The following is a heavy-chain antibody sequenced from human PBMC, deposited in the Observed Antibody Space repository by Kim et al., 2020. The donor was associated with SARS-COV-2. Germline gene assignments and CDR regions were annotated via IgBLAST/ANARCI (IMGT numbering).Heavy chain of an antibody. D-gene: IGHD5-12*01. CDR1: GFTFDDYA. Sequence: GGSLRLSCAASGFTFDDYAMHWVRQAPGKGLEWVSGISWNSGSIGYADSVKGRFTISRDNAKNSLYLQVNSLRAEDTALYYCAKEIEMATIGAFDIWGQG. J-gene: IGHJ3*02. CDR2: ISWNSGSI. V-gene: IGHV3-9*01. CDR3: AKEIEMATIGAFDI.